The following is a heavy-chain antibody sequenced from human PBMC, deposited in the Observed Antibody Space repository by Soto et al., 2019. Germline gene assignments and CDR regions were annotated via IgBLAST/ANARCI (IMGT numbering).Heavy chain of an antibody. V-gene: IGHV4-39*01. J-gene: IGHJ6*02. CDR2: IYYSGST. Sequence: PSETLSLTCTVSGGSISSSSYYWGWIRQPPGKGLEWIGSIYYSGSTYYNPSLKSRVTISVDTSKNQFSLKLSSVTAADTAVYYCARLGVPIEEGYGMDVWGQGTTVTVSS. CDR3: ARLGVPIEEGYGMDV. CDR1: GGSISSSSYY. D-gene: IGHD2-2*01.